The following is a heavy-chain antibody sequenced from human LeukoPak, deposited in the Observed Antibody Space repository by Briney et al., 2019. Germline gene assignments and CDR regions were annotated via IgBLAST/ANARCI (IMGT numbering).Heavy chain of an antibody. D-gene: IGHD3-22*01. J-gene: IGHJ4*02. CDR3: AGEDTTGYYSAFDY. Sequence: SETLSLTCTVSGGSISSGDYYWSWIRQPPGKGLEWIGYIYYSGSTYYNPSLKSRVTISVDTSKNQFSLKLSSVTAADTAVYYCAGEDTTGYYSAFDYWGQGTLVTVSS. CDR1: GGSISSGDYY. CDR2: IYYSGST. V-gene: IGHV4-30-4*01.